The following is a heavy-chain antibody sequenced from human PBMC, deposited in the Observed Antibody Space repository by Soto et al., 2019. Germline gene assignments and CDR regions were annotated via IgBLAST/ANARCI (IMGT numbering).Heavy chain of an antibody. CDR1: GYTFSSYA. CDR2: IHAGNGDT. J-gene: IGHJ5*02. D-gene: IGHD2-2*01. CDR3: ARVPRYTSDIVEVPAVMFDDWFVP. V-gene: IGHV1-3*01. Sequence: QVQLVQSGAEVKKPGASVKVSCKASGYTFSSYAMQWVRQAPGQSLEWIGWIHAGNGDTKYSQKFHGRVTLTRDTSANTAYMDLSSLRSEDTAVYYCARVPRYTSDIVEVPAVMFDDWFVPWGQGTLVTVSS.